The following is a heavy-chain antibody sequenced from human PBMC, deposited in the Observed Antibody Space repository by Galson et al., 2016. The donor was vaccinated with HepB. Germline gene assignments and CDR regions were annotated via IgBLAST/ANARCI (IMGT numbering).Heavy chain of an antibody. J-gene: IGHJ3*02. CDR2: ISGGGAKT. D-gene: IGHD3-10*01. V-gene: IGHV3-23*01. CDR3: AKSESNYGNDTFDM. CDR1: GFIFDNYA. Sequence: LSLSCAASGFIFDNYAMSWVRQAPGKGLEWVSYISGGGAKTFYADPVKGRFTISRDNSMNTLYLQINSLRAEDTAVYYCAKSESNYGNDTFDMWGQGTMVTVSS.